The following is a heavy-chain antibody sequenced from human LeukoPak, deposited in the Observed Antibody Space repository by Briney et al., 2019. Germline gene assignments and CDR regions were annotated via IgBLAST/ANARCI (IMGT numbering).Heavy chain of an antibody. CDR3: ARRAGGYSHPYDY. CDR1: GFTFTTYW. J-gene: IGHJ4*02. V-gene: IGHV3-7*03. D-gene: IGHD4-23*01. CDR2: IKQDGTEK. Sequence: GESLRLSCAASGFTFTTYWMSWVRQAPGKGLEWVANIKQDGTEKYYVDSVKGRFTISRDNAKNSLYLQMNSLRAEDTAVYYCARRAGGYSHPYDYWGQGILVTVSS.